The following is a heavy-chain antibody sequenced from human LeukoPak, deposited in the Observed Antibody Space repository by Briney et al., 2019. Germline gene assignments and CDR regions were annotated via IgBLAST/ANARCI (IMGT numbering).Heavy chain of an antibody. D-gene: IGHD2-2*01. CDR2: ISVYNGNT. CDR1: RYTFTRHA. CDR3: ARDRDIVVVPAAITEAYYYGTDV. V-gene: IGHV1-18*01. Sequence: ASVKVSCKASRYTFTRHAISWVRQAPGQGLQWMGWISVYNGNTNYAHKLEGRVTMTTDTSTSTAYMELRSLRSDDTAVYYCARDRDIVVVPAAITEAYYYGTDVWGQGTTVTVSS. J-gene: IGHJ6*02.